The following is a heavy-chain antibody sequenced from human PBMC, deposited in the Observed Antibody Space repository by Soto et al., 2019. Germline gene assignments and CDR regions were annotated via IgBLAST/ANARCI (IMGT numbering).Heavy chain of an antibody. Sequence: QVQLVQSGAEVKKPGASVKVSCKASGYTFTSYDINWVRQATGQGLEWMGWMNPNSGNTGYAQKFEGRVTMTRNTSISTAYMELSSLRSEDTDVYYCAREVRTYSYMDVWCKGTTVTVSS. CDR3: AREVRTYSYMDV. CDR2: MNPNSGNT. V-gene: IGHV1-8*01. CDR1: GYTFTSYD. J-gene: IGHJ6*03. D-gene: IGHD3-10*01.